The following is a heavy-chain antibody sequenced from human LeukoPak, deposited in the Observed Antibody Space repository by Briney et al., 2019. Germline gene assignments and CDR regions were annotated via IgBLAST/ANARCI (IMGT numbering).Heavy chain of an antibody. CDR1: GSSISSYY. CDR3: ARTGYSSGWYFDY. V-gene: IGHV4-59*01. Sequence: PSETLSLTCTVSGSSISSYYWSWIRQSPGKGLEWIGYIYYNGSTNYNPSLKSRVTISVDTSKDQFSLKLSSVTAADTAVYYCARTGYSSGWYFDYWGQGTLVTVSS. D-gene: IGHD6-19*01. CDR2: IYYNGST. J-gene: IGHJ4*02.